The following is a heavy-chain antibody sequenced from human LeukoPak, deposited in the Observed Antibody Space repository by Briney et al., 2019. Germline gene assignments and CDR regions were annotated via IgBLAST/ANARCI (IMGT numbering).Heavy chain of an antibody. D-gene: IGHD3-3*01. CDR3: ARDQKAYYDFWSGYPPPTGWFDP. CDR2: IYYRGST. CDR1: GGSISSGGYY. J-gene: IGHJ5*02. V-gene: IGHV4-31*03. Sequence: SGTLSLPCTVSGGSISSGGYYWSWIRQHPGKGLEWIGYIYYRGSTYYNPSLKSRVTISVDTSKNQFSLKLSSVTAADTAVYYCARDQKAYYDFWSGYPPPTGWFDPWGQGTLVTVSS.